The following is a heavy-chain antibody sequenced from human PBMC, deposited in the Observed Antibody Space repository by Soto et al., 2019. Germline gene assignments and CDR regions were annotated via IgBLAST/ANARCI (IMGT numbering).Heavy chain of an antibody. J-gene: IGHJ4*02. V-gene: IGHV2-5*02. CDR2: IYWDDDK. Sequence: QITLKESGPTVVKPTETLTLTCTFSGFSLTTSGVGVGWARQSPGKAPECLALIYWDDDKRYSTSLNSRLIITKDTSKNQVVLTMANVDPADTATYYCAHRVLRTVFGLVTTTAIYFDFWGPGTPVVVSS. CDR3: AHRVLRTVFGLVTTTAIYFDF. CDR1: GFSLTTSGVG. D-gene: IGHD3-3*01.